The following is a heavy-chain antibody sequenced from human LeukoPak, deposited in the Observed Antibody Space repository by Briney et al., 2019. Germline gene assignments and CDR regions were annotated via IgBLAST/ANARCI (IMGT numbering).Heavy chain of an antibody. V-gene: IGHV4-61*02. CDR2: IYTSGST. CDR3: ARAYYYDSSGYYAYWYFGL. Sequence: PSETLSLTCTVSGGSISSGSYYWSWIRQPAGKGLEWIGRIYTSGSTNYNPSLKSRVTISVDTSKNQFSLKLSSVTAADTAVYYCARAYYYDSSGYYAYWYFGLWGRGTLVTVSS. J-gene: IGHJ2*01. CDR1: GGSISSGSYY. D-gene: IGHD3-22*01.